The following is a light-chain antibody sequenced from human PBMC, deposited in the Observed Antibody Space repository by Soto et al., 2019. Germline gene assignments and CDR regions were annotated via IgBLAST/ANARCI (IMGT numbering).Light chain of an antibody. J-gene: IGKJ5*01. CDR2: GAS. CDR3: QQYTNWPPNT. Sequence: EILMTQSPDTLSVSAGESATLSCRASQRVYSNLAWYQQRPGQAPRLLIYGASTRATGGPARFSGPGSGTEFTLTISSLQSEDFAVYYCQQYTNWPPNTFGQGTRLEI. V-gene: IGKV3-15*01. CDR1: QRVYSN.